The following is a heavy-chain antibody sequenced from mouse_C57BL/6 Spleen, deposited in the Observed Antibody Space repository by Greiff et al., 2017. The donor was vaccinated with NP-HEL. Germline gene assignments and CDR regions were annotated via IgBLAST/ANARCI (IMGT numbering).Heavy chain of an antibody. V-gene: IGHV1-64*01. J-gene: IGHJ1*03. Sequence: QVQLQQSGAELVKPGASVKLSCKASGYTFTSYWMHWVKQRPGQGLEWIGMIHPNSGSTNYNEKFKSKATLTVDKSSSTAYMQLSSLTSEDSAVYYCARGGPPHWYFDVWGTGTTVTVSS. CDR3: ARGGPPHWYFDV. CDR1: GYTFTSYW. D-gene: IGHD3-3*01. CDR2: IHPNSGST.